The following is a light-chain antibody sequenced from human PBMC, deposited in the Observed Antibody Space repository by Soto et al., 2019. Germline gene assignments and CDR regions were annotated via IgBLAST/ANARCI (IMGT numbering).Light chain of an antibody. Sequence: DIVMTQSPLSLPVTPGEPASISCSSSQSLLHSNGYNYLDWYLQKPVQSPQLLIYLGSNRASGVPDRFSGSGSCTDFTLKIIRVDAEDVGVYSGMHALQMPWTFGQGTKVEIK. CDR2: LGS. V-gene: IGKV2-28*01. CDR3: MHALQMPWT. J-gene: IGKJ1*01. CDR1: QSLLHSNGYNY.